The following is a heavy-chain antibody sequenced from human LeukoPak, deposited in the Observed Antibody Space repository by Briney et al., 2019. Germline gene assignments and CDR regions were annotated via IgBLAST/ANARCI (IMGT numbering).Heavy chain of an antibody. Sequence: GRSLRLSCAASGFTFSSYGMHWVRQAPGKGLEWVAVIWHDGSNKYYADSVKGRFTISRDNSKNTLYLQMNSLRAEDTAVYYCAKEGNCSSTSCYAGAFDYWGQGTLVAVSS. CDR3: AKEGNCSSTSCYAGAFDY. CDR2: IWHDGSNK. J-gene: IGHJ4*02. V-gene: IGHV3-33*06. CDR1: GFTFSSYG. D-gene: IGHD2-2*01.